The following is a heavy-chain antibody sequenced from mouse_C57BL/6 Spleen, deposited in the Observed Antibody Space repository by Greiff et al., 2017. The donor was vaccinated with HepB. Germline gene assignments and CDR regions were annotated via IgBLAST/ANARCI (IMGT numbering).Heavy chain of an antibody. CDR1: GYTFTEYT. Sequence: QVQLQQSGAELVKPGASVKLSCKASGYTFTEYTIHWVKQRSGQGLEWIGWFYPGSGSIKYNEKFKDKATLTADKSSSTVYMELSRLTSEDSAVYFCARHEDEEFYYYGSSWDWFAYWGQGTLVTVSA. CDR2: FYPGSGSI. J-gene: IGHJ3*01. V-gene: IGHV1-62-2*01. CDR3: ARHEDEEFYYYGSSWDWFAY. D-gene: IGHD1-1*01.